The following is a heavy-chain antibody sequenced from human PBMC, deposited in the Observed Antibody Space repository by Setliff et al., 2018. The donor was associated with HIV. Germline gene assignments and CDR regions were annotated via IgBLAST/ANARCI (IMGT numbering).Heavy chain of an antibody. D-gene: IGHD3-10*01. J-gene: IGHJ4*02. CDR1: GGSISSGRYY. Sequence: TLSLTCTVSGGSISSGRYYWSWIRQPAGKGLEWIGHIYTGGSPNYNPSLMSRVTISIDTSKDQLSLKLNSVTAADTVVYYCARVGGFFGEARPPPDYWGQGALVTVSS. CDR2: IYTGGSP. CDR3: ARVGGFFGEARPPPDY. V-gene: IGHV4-61*09.